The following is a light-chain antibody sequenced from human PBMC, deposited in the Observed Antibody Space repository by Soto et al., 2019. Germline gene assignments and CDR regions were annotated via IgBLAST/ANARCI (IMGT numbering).Light chain of an antibody. V-gene: IGKV3-20*01. CDR3: QQYGSAPST. CDR1: QSVGSNY. Sequence: EIVLTQSPGTLSLSPGDRATLSCRASQSVGSNYLAWYQQKPGQAPRLLIYGASNRATGIPDTFSGSGSGTDFTLTISRLEPEDFAVYYCQQYGSAPSTFGGGIKVEFK. CDR2: GAS. J-gene: IGKJ4*01.